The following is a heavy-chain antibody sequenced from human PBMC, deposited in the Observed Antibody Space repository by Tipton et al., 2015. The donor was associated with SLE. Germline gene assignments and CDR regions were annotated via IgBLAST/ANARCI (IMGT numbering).Heavy chain of an antibody. Sequence: SLRLSCAASGFTFSIYAMHWVRQAPGKGLEWVAVISYDGSNKYYADSMKGRFTISRDNAKNSLYLQMNSLRTEDTAFYYCAKAIVFWSGYYLFDYWGQGTLVTVSS. CDR2: ISYDGSNK. V-gene: IGHV3-30*04. J-gene: IGHJ4*02. D-gene: IGHD3-3*01. CDR1: GFTFSIYA. CDR3: AKAIVFWSGYYLFDY.